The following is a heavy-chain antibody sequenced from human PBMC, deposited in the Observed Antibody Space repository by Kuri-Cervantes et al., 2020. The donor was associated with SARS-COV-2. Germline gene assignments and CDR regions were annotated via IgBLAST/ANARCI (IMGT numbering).Heavy chain of an antibody. J-gene: IGHJ2*01. CDR2: IGTAGDT. V-gene: IGHV3-13*04. D-gene: IGHD3-22*01. CDR3: ARGYYDSSGYPLGWYFDL. CDR1: GFTFSSYD. Sequence: GGSLRLSCAASGFTFSSYDMHWVRQATGKGLEWVSAIGTAGDTYYPGSVKGRFTISRENAKNSLYLQMNGLRAGDTAVYYCARGYYDSSGYPLGWYFDLWGRGTLVTVSS.